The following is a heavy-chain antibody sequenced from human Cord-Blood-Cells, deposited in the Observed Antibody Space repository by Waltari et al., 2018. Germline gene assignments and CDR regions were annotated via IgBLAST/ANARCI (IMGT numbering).Heavy chain of an antibody. D-gene: IGHD3-3*01. CDR1: GYTFTSYA. CDR2: INAGNGNT. V-gene: IGHV1-3*01. CDR3: ARARLASYYDFWSGYYPTGFDY. J-gene: IGHJ4*02. Sequence: QVQLVQSGAEVKKPGASVKVSCKASGYTFTSYAMHWVRQAPGQRLEWMGWINAGNGNTKYSQKFQGRVTITRDTSASTAYMERSSLGSEDTAVYYCARARLASYYDFWSGYYPTGFDYWRQGTLVTVSS.